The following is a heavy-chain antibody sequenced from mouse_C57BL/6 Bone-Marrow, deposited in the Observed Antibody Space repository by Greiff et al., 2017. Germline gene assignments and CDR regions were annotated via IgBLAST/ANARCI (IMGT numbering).Heavy chain of an antibody. Sequence: EVQVVESGGDLVKPGGSLKLSCAASGFTFSSYGMAWVRQTPDKRLEWVATISSGGSYTYYPDSVNGRFTISGDNAKNTLYLQMSSLKSEDTAMYYCARITTVVVPMDYWGQGTSVTVSS. CDR1: GFTFSSYG. V-gene: IGHV5-6*01. D-gene: IGHD1-1*01. CDR3: ARITTVVVPMDY. J-gene: IGHJ4*01. CDR2: ISSGGSYT.